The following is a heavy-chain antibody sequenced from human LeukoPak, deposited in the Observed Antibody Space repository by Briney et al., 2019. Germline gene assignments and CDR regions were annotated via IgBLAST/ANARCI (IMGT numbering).Heavy chain of an antibody. Sequence: GGSLRLSCAASGFTFSSYSMNWVRQAPGKGLEWVAYISDRSSAIYYADSVKGRFTISRDNTKNSLYLQMNSLRADDTAVYYCAREEWFGELFDYWGQGTPVTVSS. J-gene: IGHJ4*02. CDR1: GFTFSSYS. CDR3: AREEWFGELFDY. V-gene: IGHV3-48*04. CDR2: ISDRSSAI. D-gene: IGHD3-10*01.